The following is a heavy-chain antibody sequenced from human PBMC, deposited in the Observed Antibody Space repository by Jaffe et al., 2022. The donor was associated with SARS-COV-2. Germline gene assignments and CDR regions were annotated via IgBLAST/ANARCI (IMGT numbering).Heavy chain of an antibody. V-gene: IGHV3-53*01. CDR2: IYSDAST. Sequence: EVQLVESGGGLIQPGGSLRLSCAASGFTVSSNYMSWVRQAPGKGLEWVSVIYSDASTYYADSVKGRFTISRDNSKNTLYLQMNSLRAEDTAVYYCASSDFWSGYFDYWGQGTLVTVSS. CDR3: ASSDFWSGYFDY. CDR1: GFTVSSNY. D-gene: IGHD3-3*01. J-gene: IGHJ4*02.